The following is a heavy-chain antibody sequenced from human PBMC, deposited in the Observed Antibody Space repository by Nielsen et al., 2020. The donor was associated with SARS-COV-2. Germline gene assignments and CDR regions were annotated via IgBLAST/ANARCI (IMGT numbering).Heavy chain of an antibody. Sequence: SLKISCAASGFTFGDYAMHWVRQAPGKGLEWVSGISWNSGNIGYADSVKGRFTISRDNAKNSLYLQMNSLRAEDTALYYCATDSLGRDVWGQGTTVTVSS. CDR3: ATDSLGRDV. CDR1: GFTFGDYA. D-gene: IGHD3-16*01. J-gene: IGHJ6*02. CDR2: ISWNSGNI. V-gene: IGHV3-9*01.